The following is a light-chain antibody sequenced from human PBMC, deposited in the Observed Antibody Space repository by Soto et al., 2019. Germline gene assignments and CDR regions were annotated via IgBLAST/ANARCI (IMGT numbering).Light chain of an antibody. CDR3: ASYAGSNNWGV. Sequence: QSAMTQPPSASGSPGLSVTISCTGTGNDIGSYSYVSWYQQHPGKAPKLIIYEVYKQPSGVPDRFAGAKTGNTASLTVSGLQVEDEADYYCASYAGSNNWGVFGGGTKLTVL. J-gene: IGLJ3*02. V-gene: IGLV2-8*01. CDR2: EVY. CDR1: GNDIGSYSY.